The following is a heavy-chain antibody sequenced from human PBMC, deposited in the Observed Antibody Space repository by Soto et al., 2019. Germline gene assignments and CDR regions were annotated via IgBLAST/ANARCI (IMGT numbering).Heavy chain of an antibody. V-gene: IGHV6-1*01. CDR2: TFSRSGWYY. J-gene: IGHJ3*02. CDR3: ARRLQSGQDAFDI. Sequence: PSQTLSLTCAISGDSVSSNSGTWNWIRQSPSRGLEWLGRTFSRSGWYYEYADSVRGRIIINPDTSKNQFSLQLNSVTPEDTAVYYCARRLQSGQDAFDIWGQGTMVTVSS. CDR1: GDSVSSNSGT. D-gene: IGHD2-21*02.